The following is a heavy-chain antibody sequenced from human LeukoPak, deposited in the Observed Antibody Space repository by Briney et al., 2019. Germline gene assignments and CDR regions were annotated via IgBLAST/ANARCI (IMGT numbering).Heavy chain of an antibody. CDR3: ARSNHADDY. J-gene: IGHJ4*02. V-gene: IGHV3-74*01. CDR1: GFTFSSYW. CDR2: INTGGSST. D-gene: IGHD1-14*01. Sequence: PGGSLRLSCAASGFTFSSYWMHWVRQVPGKGLVWVARINTGGSSTTYADSVKGRFTISRDNAKNMLYLQMDSLRDEDTGVYYCARSNHADDYWGQGTLVTVSS.